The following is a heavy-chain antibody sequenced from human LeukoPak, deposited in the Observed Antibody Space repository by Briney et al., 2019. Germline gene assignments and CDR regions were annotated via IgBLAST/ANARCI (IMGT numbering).Heavy chain of an antibody. Sequence: SETLSLTCAVSGGSISSGGYSWSWTRQPPGKGLGWIGYIYYSGSTYYNPSLKSRVTISVDTSKNQFSLKLSSVTAADTAVYYCARGDIAAAGTGFDWGQGTLVSV. CDR1: GGSISSGGYS. D-gene: IGHD6-13*01. CDR3: ARGDIAAAGTGFD. CDR2: IYYSGST. J-gene: IGHJ4*02. V-gene: IGHV4-30-4*07.